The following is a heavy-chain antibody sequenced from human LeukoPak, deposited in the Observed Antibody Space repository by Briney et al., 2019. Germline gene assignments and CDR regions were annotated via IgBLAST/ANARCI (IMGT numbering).Heavy chain of an antibody. V-gene: IGHV1-2*02. CDR2: INPNSGGT. J-gene: IGHJ5*02. CDR3: AASKWYYDFWSGYYTDWFDP. CDR1: GYTFTNYG. Sequence: ASVKVSCKASGYTFTNYGISWVRQAPGQGLEWMGWINPNSGGTNYAQKFQGRVTMTRDTSISTAYMELSRLRSDDTAVYYCAASKWYYDFWSGYYTDWFDPWGQGTLVTVSS. D-gene: IGHD3-3*01.